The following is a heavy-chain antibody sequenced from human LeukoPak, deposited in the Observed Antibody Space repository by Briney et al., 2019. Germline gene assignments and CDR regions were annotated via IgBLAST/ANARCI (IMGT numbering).Heavy chain of an antibody. CDR2: IIPIFGTA. CDR1: GGTFSSYA. V-gene: IGHV1-69*05. CDR3: ASLPRGVYYYDSSGYS. Sequence: SVKVSCKASGGTFSSYAISWARQAPGQGLEWMGGIIPIFGTANYAQKFQGRVTITTDESTSTAYMELSSLRSEDTAVYYCASLPRGVYYYDSSGYSWGQGTLVTVSS. J-gene: IGHJ4*02. D-gene: IGHD3-22*01.